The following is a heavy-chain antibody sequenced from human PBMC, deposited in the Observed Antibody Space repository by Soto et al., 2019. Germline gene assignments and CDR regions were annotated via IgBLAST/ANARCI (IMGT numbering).Heavy chain of an antibody. CDR2: INPDNGNT. J-gene: IGHJ5*02. CDR1: GYTFTRYT. CDR3: ARGIATGQLAP. V-gene: IGHV1-3*01. D-gene: IGHD2-15*01. Sequence: QVQLVQSGAEVKKPGASVKISCKASGYTFTRYTMNWVRQAPGQRLEWMGWINPDNGNTKSSQKFQDRVIITRDTSASTAYMDLSSLRSEATAVYYWARGIATGQLAPWGQGTLVTVSS.